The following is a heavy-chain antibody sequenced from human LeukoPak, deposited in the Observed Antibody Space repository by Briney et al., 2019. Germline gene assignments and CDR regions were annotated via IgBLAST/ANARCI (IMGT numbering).Heavy chain of an antibody. V-gene: IGHV4-4*07. D-gene: IGHD2-2*01. Sequence: SETLSLTCTVSGGSISSYYWSWIRQPAGKGLEWIGRIYTSGSTNYNPSLKSRVTMSVDTSKNQFSLKLSSVTAADTAVYYCARLGHCSSTSCSEDFDYWGQGTLVTVSS. CDR2: IYTSGST. CDR3: ARLGHCSSTSCSEDFDY. CDR1: GGSISSYY. J-gene: IGHJ4*02.